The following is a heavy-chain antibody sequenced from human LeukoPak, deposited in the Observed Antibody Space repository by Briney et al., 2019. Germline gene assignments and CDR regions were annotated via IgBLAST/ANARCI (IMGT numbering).Heavy chain of an antibody. V-gene: IGHV1-69*13. CDR1: GGTFSSYA. D-gene: IGHD3-9*01. Sequence: ASVKVSCKASGGTFSSYAISWVRQAPGQGLEWMGGIIPIFGTANYAQKFQGRVTITADESTSTAYMELSSLRSEDTAVYYCARFDWLLYNAFDIWGQGTMVTVSS. J-gene: IGHJ3*02. CDR2: IIPIFGTA. CDR3: ARFDWLLYNAFDI.